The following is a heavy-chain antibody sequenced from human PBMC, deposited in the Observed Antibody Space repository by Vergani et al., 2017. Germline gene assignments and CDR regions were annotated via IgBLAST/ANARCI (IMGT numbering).Heavy chain of an antibody. CDR1: GFTFSTYP. J-gene: IGHJ6*03. D-gene: IGHD2-21*01. Sequence: QVQLVESGGGVVQPGRSLRLSCTSSGFTFSTYPMHLVRQAPGKGLEWVAIIYYDGSKKYYADSVKGRFTISRDNSRNTLDLLMSSLRAEDTAIYYCVREGSYCGSTTCRNPSYVYYYHMDVWGEGTTVTVSS. CDR3: VREGSYCGSTTCRNPSYVYYYHMDV. V-gene: IGHV3-33*01. CDR2: IYYDGSKK.